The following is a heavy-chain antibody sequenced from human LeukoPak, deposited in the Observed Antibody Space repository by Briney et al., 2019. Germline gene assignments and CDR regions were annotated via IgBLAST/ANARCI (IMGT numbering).Heavy chain of an antibody. CDR1: GFTFSSFA. CDR3: AKNYGSGTYYNYFDS. J-gene: IGHJ4*02. Sequence: PGGSLRLSCAASGFTFSSFAMSWVRRAPGQGLEWVSSISGSGGATYHADSAKGRFTISRDNSENTLYLQINSLRAEDTAVFYCAKNYGSGTYYNYFDSWGQGTLVTVSS. CDR2: ISGSGGAT. D-gene: IGHD3-10*01. V-gene: IGHV3-23*01.